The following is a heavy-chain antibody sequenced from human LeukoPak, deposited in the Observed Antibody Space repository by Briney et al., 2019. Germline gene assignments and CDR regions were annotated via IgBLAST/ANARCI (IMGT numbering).Heavy chain of an antibody. D-gene: IGHD2-15*01. CDR3: ARDGGYCSGGSCYDWFDP. V-gene: IGHV3-11*04. J-gene: IGHJ5*02. CDR2: ISNSGSTI. Sequence: GGSLRLSCAASGFTFSDYYMSWIRQAPGKGLEWVSYISNSGSTIYYADSVKGRFTISRDNAKNSLYLQMNSLRAEDTAVYYCARDGGYCSGGSCYDWFDPWGQGTLVTVSS. CDR1: GFTFSDYY.